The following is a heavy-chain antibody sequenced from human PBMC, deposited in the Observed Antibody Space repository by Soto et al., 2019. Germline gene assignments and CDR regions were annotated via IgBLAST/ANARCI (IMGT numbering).Heavy chain of an antibody. D-gene: IGHD3-3*01. CDR2: ISSSSSYI. CDR3: ARTLPYYDFWSGYSLAGDY. J-gene: IGHJ4*02. CDR1: GFTFSSYS. Sequence: VGSLRLSCAASGFTFSSYSMNWVRQAPGKGLEWVSSISSSSSYIYYADSVKGRFTISRDNAKNSLYLQMNSLRAEDTAVYYCARTLPYYDFWSGYSLAGDYWGQGTLVTVSS. V-gene: IGHV3-21*01.